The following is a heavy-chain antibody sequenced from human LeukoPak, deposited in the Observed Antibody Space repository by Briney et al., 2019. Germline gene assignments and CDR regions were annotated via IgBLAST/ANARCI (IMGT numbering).Heavy chain of an antibody. D-gene: IGHD2-2*01. Sequence: VASVKVSCKASGYTFTSYDINWVRQATGQGLEWMGWMNPNSGNTGYAQKFQGRVTITRNTSISTAYMELSSLRSEGTAVYYCARGRVPAVGYYYYMDVWGKGTTVTVSS. CDR1: GYTFTSYD. CDR3: ARGRVPAVGYYYYMDV. CDR2: MNPNSGNT. V-gene: IGHV1-8*03. J-gene: IGHJ6*03.